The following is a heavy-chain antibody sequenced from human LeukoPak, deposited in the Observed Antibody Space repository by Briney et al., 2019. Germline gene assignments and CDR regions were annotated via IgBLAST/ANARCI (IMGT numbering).Heavy chain of an antibody. V-gene: IGHV3-30*03. J-gene: IGHJ3*02. CDR1: GFTFSSYG. CDR2: ISYYESNK. D-gene: IGHD6-13*01. Sequence: GGSLRLSCAASGFTFSSYGMHWVRQAPGKGLEWVAVISYYESNKYYADSVKGRFTISRDNSKNTLYLQMNSLRAEDTAVYYCASEGIAAAADIWGQGTMVTVSS. CDR3: ASEGIAAAADI.